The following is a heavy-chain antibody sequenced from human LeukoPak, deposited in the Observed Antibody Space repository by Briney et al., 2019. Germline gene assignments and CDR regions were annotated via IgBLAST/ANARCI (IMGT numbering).Heavy chain of an antibody. CDR2: INPNSGGT. CDR1: GYTFTGYY. D-gene: IGHD6-19*01. Sequence: ASVKVSCKASGYTFTGYYMHWVRQAPGQGLEWMGWINPNSGGTNYAQKFQGRVTMTRDTSISTAYMELSRLRSDDTAVYYCAAVAGLGNAFDIWGQGTMVTVSS. J-gene: IGHJ3*02. CDR3: AAVAGLGNAFDI. V-gene: IGHV1-2*02.